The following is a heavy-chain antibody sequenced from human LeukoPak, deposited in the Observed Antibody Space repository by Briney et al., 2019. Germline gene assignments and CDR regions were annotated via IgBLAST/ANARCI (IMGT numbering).Heavy chain of an antibody. Sequence: PGGSLRLSCAASGFTVSSNYMSWVRQAPGKGLEWVSVIYSGGSTYYADSVKGRFTISRDNSKNTLYLQMNSLRAEDTAVYYCAKSLRFGESRYYYMDVWGKGTTVTVSS. CDR1: GFTVSSNY. CDR2: IYSGGST. CDR3: AKSLRFGESRYYYMDV. D-gene: IGHD3-10*01. J-gene: IGHJ6*03. V-gene: IGHV3-53*05.